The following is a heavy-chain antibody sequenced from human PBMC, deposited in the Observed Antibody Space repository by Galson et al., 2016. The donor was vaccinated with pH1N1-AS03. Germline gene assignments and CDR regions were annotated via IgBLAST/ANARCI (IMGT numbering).Heavy chain of an antibody. J-gene: IGHJ6*02. CDR3: ARDPHGLDV. Sequence: SLRLSCAASGFTFSDFDMHWVRQVSRKGLEWVSGIGSAGDTYYAASVKGRFTLSRENAKNSLYLQMSSVTAGDTAVYYFARDPHGLDVWGQGTADTVSS. CDR1: GFTFSDFD. CDR2: IGSAGDT. V-gene: IGHV3-13*01.